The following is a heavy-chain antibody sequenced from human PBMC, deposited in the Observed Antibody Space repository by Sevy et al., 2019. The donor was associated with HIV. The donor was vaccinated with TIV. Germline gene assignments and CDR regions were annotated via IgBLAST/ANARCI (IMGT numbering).Heavy chain of an antibody. CDR3: ARCFSQHGLPDWYLDWYFDL. D-gene: IGHD3-9*01. CDR1: GGSISSGDYC. V-gene: IGHV4-30-4*01. J-gene: IGHJ2*01. CDR2: IHYSGST. Sequence: SETLSLTCTVSGGSISSGDYCWSWIRQPPGKGLEWIGYIHYSGSTYYNPSLKSRVTISVDTSKNQFSLKLNSVTAADTAVYYCARCFSQHGLPDWYLDWYFDLWGRRTLVTVSS.